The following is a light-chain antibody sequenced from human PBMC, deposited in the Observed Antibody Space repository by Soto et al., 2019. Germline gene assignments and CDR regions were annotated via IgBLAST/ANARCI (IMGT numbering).Light chain of an antibody. CDR2: GAF. V-gene: IGKV3-11*01. CDR1: PSVTNY. J-gene: IGKJ5*01. Sequence: EIVLTQSPATLSLSPGERATLSCRASPSVTNYLAWYQQKPGQPRRLLIYGAFNRAAGIPARFSGSGSGTDFTLTISRLEPEDSAVYYCQQRNIWPPVTFGQGTRLEIK. CDR3: QQRNIWPPVT.